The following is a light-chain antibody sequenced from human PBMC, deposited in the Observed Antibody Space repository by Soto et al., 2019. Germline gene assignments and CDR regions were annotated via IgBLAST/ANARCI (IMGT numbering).Light chain of an antibody. CDR2: AAS. J-gene: IGKJ4*01. Sequence: DIQLTQSPSFLSASVGDRVTITCRASQGISSYLAWYQQKPGKAPKVLIYAASSLQSGVPSRFSGSGSGTDFTLTISSLQPEDFATYYCQQSFSTPRTFGGGTKVEIQ. CDR1: QGISSY. CDR3: QQSFSTPRT. V-gene: IGKV1-39*01.